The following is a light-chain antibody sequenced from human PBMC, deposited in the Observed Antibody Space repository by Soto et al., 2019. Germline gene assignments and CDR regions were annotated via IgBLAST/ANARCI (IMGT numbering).Light chain of an antibody. V-gene: IGKV3-11*01. CDR1: QSVISY. J-gene: IGKJ1*01. Sequence: EVVLTQSPGTLSLSPGERATLSCRASQSVISYLAWYQQKPGQAPRLIIYESSNRATGIPARFSGSGSGTDFTLTISSLEPEDFAVYYCQQRSNWPWTFGQGTKVDI. CDR3: QQRSNWPWT. CDR2: ESS.